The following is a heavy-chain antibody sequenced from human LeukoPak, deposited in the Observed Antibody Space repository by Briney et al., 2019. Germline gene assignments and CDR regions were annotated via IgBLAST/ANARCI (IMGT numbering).Heavy chain of an antibody. D-gene: IGHD3-22*01. V-gene: IGHV1-8*01. Sequence: ASVKVSCKASGYTFTSYDINWVRQATGQGLEWMGWMNPNSGNTGYAQKFQGRVTMTRNTSISTAYMELSSLRSGDTAVYYCAKSSSGYGDFDLWGRGTLVTVSS. CDR1: GYTFTSYD. CDR3: AKSSSGYGDFDL. J-gene: IGHJ2*01. CDR2: MNPNSGNT.